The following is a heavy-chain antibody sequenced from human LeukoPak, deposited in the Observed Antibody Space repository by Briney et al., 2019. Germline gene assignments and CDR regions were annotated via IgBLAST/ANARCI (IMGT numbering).Heavy chain of an antibody. CDR2: ISGSGGST. CDR3: AKVSYDSSGYYEYFDY. Sequence: GGSLRLSCAASGFTFSSYVMTWVRQAPGKGLEWFSAISGSGGSTHYADSVKGRFTISRDNSKNTLYLQMSSLRAEDTAVYYCAKVSYDSSGYYEYFDYWGQGTLVTVSS. V-gene: IGHV3-23*01. CDR1: GFTFSSYV. J-gene: IGHJ4*02. D-gene: IGHD3-22*01.